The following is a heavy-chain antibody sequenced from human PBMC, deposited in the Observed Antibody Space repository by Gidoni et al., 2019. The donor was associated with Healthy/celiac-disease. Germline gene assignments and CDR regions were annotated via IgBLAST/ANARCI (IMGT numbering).Heavy chain of an antibody. D-gene: IGHD3-22*01. V-gene: IGHV3-48*04. Sequence: EVQLVESGGGLVQPGGSLRLSCAASGFPFSSYSMNWVRQAPGKGLEWVSYISSSSSTIYYADSVKGRFTISRDNAKNSLYLQMNSLRAEDTAVYYCARDPYYYDSSGYYGTFDPWGQGTLVTVSS. CDR2: ISSSSSTI. CDR3: ARDPYYYDSSGYYGTFDP. CDR1: GFPFSSYS. J-gene: IGHJ5*02.